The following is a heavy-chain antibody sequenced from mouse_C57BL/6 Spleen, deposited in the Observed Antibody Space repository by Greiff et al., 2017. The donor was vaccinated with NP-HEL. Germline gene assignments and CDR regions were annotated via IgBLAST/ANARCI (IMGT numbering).Heavy chain of an antibody. Sequence: DVQLVESGGGLVKPGGSLKLSCAASGFTFSDYGMHWVRQAPEKGLEWVAYISSGSSTIYYADTVKGRFTISRDNAKNTLFLQMTSLRSEDTAMYYCARGGRNYGNYDYAMDYWGQGTSVTVSS. D-gene: IGHD2-1*01. CDR2: ISSGSSTI. V-gene: IGHV5-17*01. J-gene: IGHJ4*01. CDR3: ARGGRNYGNYDYAMDY. CDR1: GFTFSDYG.